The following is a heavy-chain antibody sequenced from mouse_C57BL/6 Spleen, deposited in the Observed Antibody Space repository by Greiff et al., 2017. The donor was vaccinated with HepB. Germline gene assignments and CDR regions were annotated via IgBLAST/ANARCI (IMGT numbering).Heavy chain of an antibody. Sequence: EVHLVESGGGLVQPGGSLKLSCAASGFTFSDYYMYWVRQTPEKRLEWVAYISNGGGSTYYPDTVKGRFTISRDNAKNTLYLQMSRLKSEDTAMYYCARRGGLERYFDVWGTGTTVTVSS. CDR2: ISNGGGST. J-gene: IGHJ1*03. D-gene: IGHD2-4*01. V-gene: IGHV5-12*01. CDR1: GFTFSDYY. CDR3: ARRGGLERYFDV.